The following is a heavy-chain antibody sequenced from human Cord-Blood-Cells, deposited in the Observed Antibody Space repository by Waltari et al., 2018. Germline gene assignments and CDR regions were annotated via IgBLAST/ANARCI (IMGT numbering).Heavy chain of an antibody. Sequence: QVQLVQSGAEVKKPGASVKVSCTASGYTFTGHYMHWVRQAPGQGLEWMGWINPNSGGTNYAQKFQGRVTMTRDTSISTAYMELSRLRSDDTAVYYCAREVTITMVRGVNPFDYWGQGTLVTVSS. CDR2: INPNSGGT. J-gene: IGHJ4*02. V-gene: IGHV1-2*02. CDR3: AREVTITMVRGVNPFDY. CDR1: GYTFTGHY. D-gene: IGHD3-10*01.